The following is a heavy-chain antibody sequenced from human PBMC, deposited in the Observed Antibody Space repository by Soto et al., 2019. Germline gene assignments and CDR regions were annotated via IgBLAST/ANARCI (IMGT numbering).Heavy chain of an antibody. CDR1: GFTFSSYA. J-gene: IGHJ4*02. V-gene: IGHV3-30-3*01. Sequence: QVQLVESGGGVVQPGRSLRLSCAASGFTFSSYAMHWVRQAPGKGLEWVAVISYDGSNKYYADSVKGRFTISRDNSKNTLYLQMNSLRAEDTAVYYCARDSWIMGLGVCDYWGQGTLVTVSS. CDR2: ISYDGSNK. CDR3: ARDSWIMGLGVCDY. D-gene: IGHD3-16*01.